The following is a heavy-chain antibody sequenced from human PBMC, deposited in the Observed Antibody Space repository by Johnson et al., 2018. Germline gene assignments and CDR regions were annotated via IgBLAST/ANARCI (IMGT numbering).Heavy chain of an antibody. CDR2: IKPSGRP. CDR3: ARGRRKKMVRGTTNLYLDQYHDYMDV. V-gene: IGHV4-34*01. CDR1: GGSFSGYY. Sequence: QVQLQQWGAGLLKPSETLSLTCAVYGGSFSGYYWSWIRQPPGKGLEWIGEIKPSGRPNYNPSLKGRVTMSLHTSKNQFSRKLTPGTAADTAVYFCARGRRKKMVRGTTNLYLDQYHDYMDVWDKGTTVTVSS. J-gene: IGHJ6*03. D-gene: IGHD3-10*01.